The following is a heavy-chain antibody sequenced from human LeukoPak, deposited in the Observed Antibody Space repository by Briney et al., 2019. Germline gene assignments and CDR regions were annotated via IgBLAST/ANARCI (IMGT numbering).Heavy chain of an antibody. CDR1: GYTFTSYV. D-gene: IGHD6-6*01. J-gene: IGHJ4*02. V-gene: IGHV1-18*01. CDR3: ARVSENSSSSPAFDY. CDR2: ISAYNGNK. Sequence: ASVKVSCKASGYTFTSYVISWVRQAPGQGLEWMGWISAYNGNKNYEQKLQGSVTMTTDTSTSTAYMEVSSLRSGDTAVYYFARVSENSSSSPAFDYWGQGTLVTDSS.